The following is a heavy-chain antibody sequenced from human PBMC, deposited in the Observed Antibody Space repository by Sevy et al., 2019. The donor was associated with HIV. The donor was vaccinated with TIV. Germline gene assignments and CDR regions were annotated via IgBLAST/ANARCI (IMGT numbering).Heavy chain of an antibody. Sequence: GGSLRLSCGASGFSISTHAMNWVRQAPGRGLEWISGISATDGSTHYADSVKGRFTISRDNSKNTVHLQMNSLRAEDTALYYCAAGDTAFLADLDFWGQGTLVSVSS. CDR2: ISATDGST. V-gene: IGHV3-23*01. D-gene: IGHD5-18*01. J-gene: IGHJ4*02. CDR1: GFSISTHA. CDR3: AAGDTAFLADLDF.